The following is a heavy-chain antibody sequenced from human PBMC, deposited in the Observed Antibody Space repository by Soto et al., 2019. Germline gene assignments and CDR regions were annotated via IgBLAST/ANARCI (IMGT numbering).Heavy chain of an antibody. CDR1: GYTFTGYY. CDR3: ARDEYYDFWSGYLTYGMEV. J-gene: IGHJ6*01. Sequence: ASVKVSCKASGYTFTGYYMHWVRQAPGQGREWMGWINPNSGGTNYAQKFQGWVTMTRDTSISKAYMELSRLRSDDTAVYYCARDEYYDFWSGYLTYGMEVWGQGTTVTVSS. CDR2: INPNSGGT. D-gene: IGHD3-3*01. V-gene: IGHV1-2*04.